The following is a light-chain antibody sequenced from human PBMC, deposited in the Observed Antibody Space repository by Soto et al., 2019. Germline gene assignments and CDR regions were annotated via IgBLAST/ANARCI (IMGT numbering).Light chain of an antibody. V-gene: IGLV2-14*01. CDR1: SGDIGSYNR. CDR3: SSYTNINTRACV. CDR2: EVT. J-gene: IGLJ1*01. Sequence: QSVLTQPASVSGSPGQSITISCTGTSGDIGSYNRVSWYQQHPGKAPKIIIYEVTDRPSGVSNRFSGSKSGNPASLTISGLQAEDEAEYYCSSYTNINTRACVFGTGTKLTVL.